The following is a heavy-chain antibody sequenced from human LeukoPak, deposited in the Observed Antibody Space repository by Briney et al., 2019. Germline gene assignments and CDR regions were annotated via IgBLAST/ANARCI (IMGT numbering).Heavy chain of an antibody. CDR1: GVTSSNAW. CDR3: TTDIYSSSDY. CDR2: IKSKTDGGTT. J-gene: IGHJ4*02. Sequence: VGSLRLSCAASGVTSSNAWMSRVRGAPGKGLGWVGRIKSKTDGGTTDYAPPVKGRFTISRDDSKNTLYLQMNSLKTEDTAVYYCTTDIYSSSDYWGQGTLVTVSS. V-gene: IGHV3-15*01. D-gene: IGHD6-13*01.